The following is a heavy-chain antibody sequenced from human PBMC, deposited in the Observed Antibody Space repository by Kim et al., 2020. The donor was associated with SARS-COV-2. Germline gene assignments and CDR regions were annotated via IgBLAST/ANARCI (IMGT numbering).Heavy chain of an antibody. CDR2: ISSSSSYI. J-gene: IGHJ3*02. CDR1: GFTFSSYS. D-gene: IGHD6-19*01. CDR3: ARAGGGWYDAFDI. V-gene: IGHV3-21*01. Sequence: GGSLRLSCAASGFTFSSYSMNWVRQAPGKGLEWVSSISSSSSYIYYADSVKGRFTISRDNAKNSLYLQMNSLRAEDTAVYYCARAGGGWYDAFDIWGQGTMVTVSS.